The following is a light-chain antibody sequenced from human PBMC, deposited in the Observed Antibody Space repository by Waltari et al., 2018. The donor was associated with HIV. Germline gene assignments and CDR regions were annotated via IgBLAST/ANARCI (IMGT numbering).Light chain of an antibody. CDR3: AAWDDSLHGVV. CDR2: YND. Sequence: QSVLTQPPSVSEAPRQGVTIPCSGSSSNNGNNAVNWYQQLPGKAPKLLIYYNDLLSSGVSDRFSGSKSGTSASLAISGLQSEDEADYYCAAWDDSLHGVVFGGGTKLTVL. CDR1: SSNNGNNA. J-gene: IGLJ3*02. V-gene: IGLV1-36*01.